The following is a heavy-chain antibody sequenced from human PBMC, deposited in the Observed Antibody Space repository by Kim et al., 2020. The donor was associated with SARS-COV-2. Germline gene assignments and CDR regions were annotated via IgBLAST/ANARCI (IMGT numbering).Heavy chain of an antibody. V-gene: IGHV3-48*02. J-gene: IGHJ6*02. Sequence: GGSLRLSCAASGFTFSSYSMNWVRQAPGKGLEWVSYISSSSSTIYYADSVKGRFTISRDNAKNSLYLQMNSLRDEDTAVYYCARGGAYYYGSGSPMRPYGMDVWGQGTTVTVSS. CDR2: ISSSSSTI. CDR3: ARGGAYYYGSGSPMRPYGMDV. CDR1: GFTFSSYS. D-gene: IGHD3-10*01.